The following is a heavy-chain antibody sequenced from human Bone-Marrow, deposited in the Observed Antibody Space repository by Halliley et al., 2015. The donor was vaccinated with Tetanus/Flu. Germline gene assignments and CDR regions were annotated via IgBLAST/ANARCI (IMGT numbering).Heavy chain of an antibody. CDR3: AKDKMDFWSLGEYGMDV. J-gene: IGHJ6*02. Sequence: SKEGNDKYLADSSKGRVTISRDNANNMLYLQMESRRPEDTAIYYCAKDKMDFWSLGEYGMDVWGPGTTVTVSS. D-gene: IGHD3-3*01. CDR2: SKEGNDK. V-gene: IGHV3-30*18.